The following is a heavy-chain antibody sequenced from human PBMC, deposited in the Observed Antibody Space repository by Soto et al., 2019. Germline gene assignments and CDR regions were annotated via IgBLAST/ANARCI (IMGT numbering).Heavy chain of an antibody. CDR1: CYTFTNHL. D-gene: IGHD3-3*02. CDR3: ARDPVDGICGDAFEI. J-gene: IGHJ3*02. Sequence: ASVKVSCKTACYTFTNHLINLVRHSPVQWLELMGFINPYNANTNYAQKLHCLVTITTDTSTSTAYMDLRSLTSDDTAVYYCARDPVDGICGDAFEISAHGTMV. V-gene: IGHV1-18*04. CDR2: INPYNANT.